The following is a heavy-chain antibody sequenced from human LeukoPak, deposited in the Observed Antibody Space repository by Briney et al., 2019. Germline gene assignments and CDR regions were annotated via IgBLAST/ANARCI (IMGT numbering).Heavy chain of an antibody. J-gene: IGHJ3*02. CDR3: AKDYYYDSSGYYYPGTPDALDI. Sequence: PGGSLRLSCAASGFTFVDYAMHWVRQAPGKGLEWVSLISCDGGSTYYADPVKGRFTISRDNSKNTLYLQMNSLRAEDTAVYYCAKDYYYDSSGYYYPGTPDALDIWGQGTMVTVSS. D-gene: IGHD3-22*01. CDR2: ISCDGGST. V-gene: IGHV3-43D*04. CDR1: GFTFVDYA.